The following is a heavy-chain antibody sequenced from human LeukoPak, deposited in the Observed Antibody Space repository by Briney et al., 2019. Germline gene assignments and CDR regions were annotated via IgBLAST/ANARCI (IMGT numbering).Heavy chain of an antibody. CDR2: IKSKTDGGTT. V-gene: IGHV3-15*01. J-gene: IGHJ4*02. CDR3: AKDLPLHVTIAAAGTSEFDY. D-gene: IGHD6-13*01. CDR1: GFTFSDAW. Sequence: GGSLRLSCAASGFTFSDAWMSWVRQAPGKGLEWVGRIKSKTDGGTTDYAAPVKGRFTISRDDSKNTLYLQMNSLKTEDTAVYYCAKDLPLHVTIAAAGTSEFDYWGQGTLVTVSS.